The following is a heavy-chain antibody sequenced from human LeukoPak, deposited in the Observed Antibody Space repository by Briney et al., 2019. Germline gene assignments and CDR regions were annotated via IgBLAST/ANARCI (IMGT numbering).Heavy chain of an antibody. CDR3: ARDGVGANLLGESDY. Sequence: GGSLRLSCAASGFTFSSYSMNWVRQAPGKGLEWVSSISSSSSYIYYADSVKGRFTISRDNAKNSLYLQMNSLRAEDTAVYYCARDGVGANLLGESDYWGQGTLVTVSS. J-gene: IGHJ4*02. CDR2: ISSSSSYI. CDR1: GFTFSSYS. V-gene: IGHV3-21*01. D-gene: IGHD3-16*01.